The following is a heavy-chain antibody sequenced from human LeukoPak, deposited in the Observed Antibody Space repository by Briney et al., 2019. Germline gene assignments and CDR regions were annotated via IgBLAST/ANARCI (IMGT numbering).Heavy chain of an antibody. Sequence: ASVKVSCKASGYTFTGYYMHWVRQAPGQGLEWMGWINPNSGDTNYAQKFQGWVTMTRDTSISTAYMEVSRLRSDDTAVYYCARDRIVGYVVEGFDIWGQGTMVTVSS. CDR1: GYTFTGYY. CDR2: INPNSGDT. CDR3: ARDRIVGYVVEGFDI. D-gene: IGHD2-2*01. J-gene: IGHJ3*02. V-gene: IGHV1-2*04.